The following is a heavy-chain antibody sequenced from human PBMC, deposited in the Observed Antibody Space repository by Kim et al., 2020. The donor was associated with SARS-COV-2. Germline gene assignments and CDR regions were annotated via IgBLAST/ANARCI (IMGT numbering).Heavy chain of an antibody. CDR3: VKVQSVTMLGGFDY. Sequence: ADSVKGRFTISRDNSKNTLYLQMSSLRAEDTAVYYCVKVQSVTMLGGFDYWGQGTLVTVSS. D-gene: IGHD1-1*01. J-gene: IGHJ4*02. V-gene: IGHV3-64D*09.